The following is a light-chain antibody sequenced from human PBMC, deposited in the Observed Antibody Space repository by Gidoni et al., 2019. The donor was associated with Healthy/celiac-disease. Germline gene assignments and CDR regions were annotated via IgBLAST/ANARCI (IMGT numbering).Light chain of an antibody. J-gene: IGLJ1*01. Sequence: QSALTPPRSLSGSPGQSVTISCTGTSSDVGGYNYVSWYQQPPGKAPKLMIYDVSKRPSGVPDRFSGSKSGNTASLTISGLQAEDEADYYCCSYAGSSYVFGTGTKVTVL. CDR3: CSYAGSSYV. CDR2: DVS. CDR1: SSDVGGYNY. V-gene: IGLV2-11*01.